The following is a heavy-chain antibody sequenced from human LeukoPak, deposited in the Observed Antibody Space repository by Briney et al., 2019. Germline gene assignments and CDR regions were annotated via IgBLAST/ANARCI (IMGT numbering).Heavy chain of an antibody. V-gene: IGHV4-39*01. Sequence: SETLSLTCTISAASISSSNHHWGWIRQSPGKGLEWIGSTYSGRTFYYNPSLNSRVTISVVTSDQFTLQLNSVTAADTAVYYCVRHDGRGGATMGAFDSWGQGSLVTVSS. CDR3: VRHDGRGGATMGAFDS. J-gene: IGHJ5*01. D-gene: IGHD5-12*01. CDR1: AASISSSNHH. CDR2: TYSGRTF.